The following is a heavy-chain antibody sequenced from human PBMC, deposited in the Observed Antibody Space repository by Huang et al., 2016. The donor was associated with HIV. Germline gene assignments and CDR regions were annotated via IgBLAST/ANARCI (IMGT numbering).Heavy chain of an antibody. CDR3: ARDTTTVAGLDF. Sequence: QVQLVESGGGVVQPGRSLRLSCAVSGFTFRDHPMHWVRQAPCKGLVWVAVISFDGRNKFYADFVRGRFTISRDNSKNILYLQLNSLTPADTSIYYCARDTTTVAGLDFWGQGALVTVSS. J-gene: IGHJ4*02. V-gene: IGHV3-30*14. CDR2: ISFDGRNK. CDR1: GFTFRDHP. D-gene: IGHD6-19*01.